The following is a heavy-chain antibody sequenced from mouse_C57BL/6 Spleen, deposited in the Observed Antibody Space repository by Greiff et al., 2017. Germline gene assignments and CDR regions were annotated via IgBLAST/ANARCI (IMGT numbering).Heavy chain of an antibody. CDR2: IDPSDSET. V-gene: IGHV1-52*01. Sequence: QVQLQQPGAELVRPGSSVKLSCKASGYTFTSYRMHWVKQRPRQGLEWIGNIDPSDSETHYNQKFKDKATLTVDKSSSTAYMQLSSLTSEDSAVYYCARAGQGYYFDDWGQGTTLTVSS. CDR1: GYTFTSYR. D-gene: IGHD3-3*01. CDR3: ARAGQGYYFDD. J-gene: IGHJ2*01.